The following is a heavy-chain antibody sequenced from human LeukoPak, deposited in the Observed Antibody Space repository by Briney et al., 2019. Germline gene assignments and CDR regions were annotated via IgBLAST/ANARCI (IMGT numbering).Heavy chain of an antibody. J-gene: IGHJ4*02. CDR2: INNDGTTT. CDR1: GFTFSSSW. CDR3: ARDPGGELLSFDY. D-gene: IGHD1-26*01. Sequence: GGSLRLSCAASGFTFSSSWMYWVRQAPGKGLVWVSRINNDGTTTTDADSVKGRFTISRDNSKNTLYLQMNSLRAEDTAVYYCARDPGGELLSFDYWGQGTLVTVSS. V-gene: IGHV3-74*01.